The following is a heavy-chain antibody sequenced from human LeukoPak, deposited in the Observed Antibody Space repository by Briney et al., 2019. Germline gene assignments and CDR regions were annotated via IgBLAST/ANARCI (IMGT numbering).Heavy chain of an antibody. V-gene: IGHV4-39*01. Sequence: PSETLSLTCSVSSDSFSASGYYWGWIRQPPGRGLEWIASVYNRGDSYYNPSLGSRVTISVDTSKSQFSLKLRSVTAADTAVYYCARHLGSSIEYWGQGTLVTVSS. CDR2: VYNRGDS. CDR1: SDSFSASGYY. D-gene: IGHD3-10*01. J-gene: IGHJ4*02. CDR3: ARHLGSSIEY.